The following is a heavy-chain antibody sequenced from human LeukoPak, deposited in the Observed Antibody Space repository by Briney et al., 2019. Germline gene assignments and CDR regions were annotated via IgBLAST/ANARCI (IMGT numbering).Heavy chain of an antibody. Sequence: GGSLRLSCAASGFSFDDYGMSWVRQAPGKGLEWVSGINWNGGSTGYADSVRGRFTISRDNAKNSLYLQMNSLRAEDTAVYYCARDYDCSGGSCYSGGGDFDYWGQGTLVTVSS. CDR1: GFSFDDYG. V-gene: IGHV3-20*04. CDR3: ARDYDCSGGSCYSGGGDFDY. D-gene: IGHD2-15*01. CDR2: INWNGGST. J-gene: IGHJ4*02.